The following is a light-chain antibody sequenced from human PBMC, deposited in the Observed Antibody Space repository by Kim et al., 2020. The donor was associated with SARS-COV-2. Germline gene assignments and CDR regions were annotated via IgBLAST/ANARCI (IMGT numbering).Light chain of an antibody. CDR1: KLGDKY. Sequence: VSPGQTASITFSGDKLGDKYACWYQQKPGQSPVLVIYQYSKRPSGIPERFSGSNSGNTATLTISGTQAMDEADYYCQAWDSSTVVFGGGTQLTVL. J-gene: IGLJ2*01. CDR3: QAWDSSTVV. V-gene: IGLV3-1*01. CDR2: QYS.